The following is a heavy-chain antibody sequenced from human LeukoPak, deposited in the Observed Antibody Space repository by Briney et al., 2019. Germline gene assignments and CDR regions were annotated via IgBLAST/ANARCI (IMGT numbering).Heavy chain of an antibody. CDR3: ARPRLRFLEWLLLDY. D-gene: IGHD3-3*01. J-gene: IGHJ4*02. Sequence: RGSLRLSCAASGFTFSSYSMNWVRQAPGKGLEWVSYISSSSSTIYYADSVKGRFTISTDNAKNSLYLQRNSLRAEDTAVYYCARPRLRFLEWLLLDYWGQGTLVTVSS. CDR1: GFTFSSYS. V-gene: IGHV3-48*04. CDR2: ISSSSSTI.